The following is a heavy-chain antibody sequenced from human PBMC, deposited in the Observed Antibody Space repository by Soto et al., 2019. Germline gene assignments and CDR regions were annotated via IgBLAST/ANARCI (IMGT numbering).Heavy chain of an antibody. CDR3: ARDDGILTGYYFDY. J-gene: IGHJ4*02. V-gene: IGHV4-31*03. Sequence: PSETLSLTCTVSGGSISSGGYYWSWIRQHPGKGLEWIGYIYYSGSTYYNPSLKSRVTISVDTSKNQFSLKLSSVTAADTAVYYCARDDGILTGYYFDYWGQGTLVTVSS. CDR1: GGSISSGGYY. CDR2: IYYSGST. D-gene: IGHD3-9*01.